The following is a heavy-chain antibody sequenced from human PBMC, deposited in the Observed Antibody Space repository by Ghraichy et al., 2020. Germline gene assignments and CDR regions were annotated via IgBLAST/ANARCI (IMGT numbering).Heavy chain of an antibody. J-gene: IGHJ2*01. Sequence: GALRLSCAASGFTLSDYYMDWVRQAPGKGLEWVGRAKNKANSYTKEYAASVKGRFTISRDDSKNSLYLQMNSLKTEDTAVYYCARVRGNYRYWYFDLWGRGTLVTVSS. CDR1: GFTLSDYY. D-gene: IGHD1-26*01. CDR3: ARVRGNYRYWYFDL. V-gene: IGHV3-72*01. CDR2: AKNKANSYTK.